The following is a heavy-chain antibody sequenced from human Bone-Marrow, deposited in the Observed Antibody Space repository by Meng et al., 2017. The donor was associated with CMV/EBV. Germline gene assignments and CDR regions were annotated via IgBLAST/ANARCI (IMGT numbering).Heavy chain of an antibody. CDR2: INHSGST. CDR3: ARGPDCSSTSCTDY. Sequence: SETLSLTCAVYGGSFSGYYWSWIRQPPGKGLEWIGEINHSGSTNYNPSLKSRVTISVDTSKNQFSLKLSSVTAADTAVYYCARGPDCSSTSCTDYWGQGTLVTGSS. J-gene: IGHJ4*02. CDR1: GGSFSGYY. D-gene: IGHD2-2*01. V-gene: IGHV4-34*01.